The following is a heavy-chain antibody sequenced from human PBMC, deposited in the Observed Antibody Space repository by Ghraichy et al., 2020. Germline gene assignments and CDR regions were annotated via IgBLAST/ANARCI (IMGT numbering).Heavy chain of an antibody. D-gene: IGHD1-1*01. CDR1: GDSISNDYW. V-gene: IGHV4-4*02. J-gene: IGHJ4*02. Sequence: SQTLSLTCGVSGDSISNDYWWTWVRQPPGKGLEYIGEIHHSGTTNYSPSLKSRVTISVDKPKNQFSLTLSSVTAADTAVYYCARGGNWRLDYWGRGTLVTVSS. CDR3: ARGGNWRLDY. CDR2: IHHSGTT.